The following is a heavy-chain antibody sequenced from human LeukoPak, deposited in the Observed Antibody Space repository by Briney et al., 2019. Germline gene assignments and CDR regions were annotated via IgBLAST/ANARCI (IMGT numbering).Heavy chain of an antibody. CDR3: AKLAVAGSFDY. CDR2: ISSSGSTI. V-gene: IGHV3-11*01. D-gene: IGHD6-19*01. Sequence: GGSLRLSCAASGFTFSDYYMSWIRQAPGKGLEWVSYISSSGSTIYYADSVKGRFTISRDNSKNTLYLQMNSLRAEDTAVYYCAKLAVAGSFDYWGQGTLVTVSS. CDR1: GFTFSDYY. J-gene: IGHJ4*02.